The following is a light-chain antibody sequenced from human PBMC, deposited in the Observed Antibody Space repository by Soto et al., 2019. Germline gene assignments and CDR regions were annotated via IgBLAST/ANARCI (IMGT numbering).Light chain of an antibody. Sequence: EIPMTQSPSTPSASVGARLTIPFRASQSISSWLAWYQQKPGKAPKLLIYKASTLKSGVPSRFSGSGSGTEFTLTISSLQPDDFATYYCQHYNSYSEAFGQGTKVDIK. CDR3: QHYNSYSEA. CDR2: KAS. CDR1: QSISSW. V-gene: IGKV1-5*03. J-gene: IGKJ1*01.